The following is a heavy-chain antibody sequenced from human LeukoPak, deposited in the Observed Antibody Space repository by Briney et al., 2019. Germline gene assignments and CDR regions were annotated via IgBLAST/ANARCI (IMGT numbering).Heavy chain of an antibody. J-gene: IGHJ4*02. CDR3: AKKKGPRGDGDPIDY. Sequence: GGSLRLSCAASGFTFSSYGMHWVRQAPGKGLEWVAVISYDGSNKYYADSVKGRFTISRDNSKNTLYLQMNSLRDEDTAIYYCAKKKGPRGDGDPIDYWGQGTLVTVSS. D-gene: IGHD4-17*01. V-gene: IGHV3-30*18. CDR2: ISYDGSNK. CDR1: GFTFSSYG.